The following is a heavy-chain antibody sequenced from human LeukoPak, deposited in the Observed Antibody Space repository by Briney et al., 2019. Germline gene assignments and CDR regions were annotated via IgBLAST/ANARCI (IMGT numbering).Heavy chain of an antibody. CDR1: GFTFRDYA. CDR2: INWNSGCT. Sequence: GGSLRLSCAASGFTFRDYAMTWVRQAPGKGLEWVSGINWNSGCTGYADSVKGRFTISRDNAKNSLYLQMNSLRAEDTAVYYGARVSIAAAEDAFDISGQGTTLTVSS. D-gene: IGHD6-13*01. CDR3: ARVSIAAAEDAFDI. V-gene: IGHV3-20*04. J-gene: IGHJ3*02.